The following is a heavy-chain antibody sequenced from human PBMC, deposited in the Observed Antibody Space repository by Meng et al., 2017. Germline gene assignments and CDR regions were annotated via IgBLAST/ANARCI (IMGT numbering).Heavy chain of an antibody. Sequence: LPPPGSGPERVKPSDTLPLTCTVSGGSISSSSYYWGWIRQPPGKGLEWIGSIYYSGSTYYNPSLKSRVTISVDTSKNQFSLKLSSVTAADTAVYYCASLRIAVAGINWFDPWGQGTLVTVSS. CDR1: GGSISSSSYY. J-gene: IGHJ5*02. CDR3: ASLRIAVAGINWFDP. V-gene: IGHV4-39*07. D-gene: IGHD6-19*01. CDR2: IYYSGST.